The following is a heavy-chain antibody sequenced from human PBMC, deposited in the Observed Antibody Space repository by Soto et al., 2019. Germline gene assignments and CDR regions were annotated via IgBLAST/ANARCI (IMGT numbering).Heavy chain of an antibody. Sequence: PSQTLSLTCAISGDSVSSNSAAWNWIRQSPSRGLEWLGRTYYRSKWYNDYAVSVKSRITTNPDTSKNQFSLQLNSVTPEDTAVYYCAREGSSSGRPGFAFDIWGQGTMVTVSS. D-gene: IGHD6-19*01. J-gene: IGHJ3*02. CDR1: GDSVSSNSAA. V-gene: IGHV6-1*01. CDR3: AREGSSSGRPGFAFDI. CDR2: TYYRSKWYN.